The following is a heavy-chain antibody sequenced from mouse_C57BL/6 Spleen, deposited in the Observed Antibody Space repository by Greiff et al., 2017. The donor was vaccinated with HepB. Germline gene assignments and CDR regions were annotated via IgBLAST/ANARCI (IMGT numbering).Heavy chain of an antibody. J-gene: IGHJ1*03. CDR3: ARYNDYPWYFDV. D-gene: IGHD2-4*01. V-gene: IGHV1-52*01. CDR2: IDPSDSET. CDR1: GYTFTSYW. Sequence: VQLQQPGAELVRPGSSVKLSCKASGYTFTSYWMHWVKQRPIQGLEWIGNIDPSDSETHYNQKFKDKATLTVDKSSSTAYMQLSSLTSEDSAVYYCARYNDYPWYFDVWGTGTTVTVSS.